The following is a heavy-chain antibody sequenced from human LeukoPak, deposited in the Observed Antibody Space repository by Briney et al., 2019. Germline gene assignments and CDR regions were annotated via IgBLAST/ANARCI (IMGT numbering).Heavy chain of an antibody. Sequence: ASVKVSCKASGGTFSSYAIGWVRQAPGQGLEWMGGIIPIFGTANYAQKFQGRVTITADESTSTAYMELSSLRSEDTAVYYCAVPAAILGGFGDYWGQGTLVTVSS. V-gene: IGHV1-69*01. CDR3: AVPAAILGGFGDY. D-gene: IGHD2-2*02. CDR1: GGTFSSYA. J-gene: IGHJ4*02. CDR2: IIPIFGTA.